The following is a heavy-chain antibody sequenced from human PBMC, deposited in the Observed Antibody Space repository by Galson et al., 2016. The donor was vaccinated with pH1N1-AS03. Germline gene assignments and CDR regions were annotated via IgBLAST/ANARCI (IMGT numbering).Heavy chain of an antibody. D-gene: IGHD3-10*01. CDR1: GYSFPSYW. J-gene: IGHJ3*02. V-gene: IGHV5-10-1*01. CDR2: IDPSDSYT. Sequence: QSGAEVKKPGESLRISCQGSGYSFPSYWINWVRQMPGKGLEWMGRIDPSDSYTNYSTSFQGHVTFSTDKSISTAYLQWNSLKASDTAMYYCARLMFRGRQNSENAFDIWGQGTMVTVSP. CDR3: ARLMFRGRQNSENAFDI.